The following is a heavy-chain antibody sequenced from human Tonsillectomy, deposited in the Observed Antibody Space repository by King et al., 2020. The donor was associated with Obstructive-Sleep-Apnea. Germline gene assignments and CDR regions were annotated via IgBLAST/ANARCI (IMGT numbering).Heavy chain of an antibody. CDR3: ARHDYGSGSYYGDAFDI. D-gene: IGHD3-10*01. V-gene: IGHV5-10-1*03. J-gene: IGHJ3*02. CDR1: GYSFTSYW. Sequence: VQLVESGAEVKKPGGSLRISCKGSGYSFTSYWISWVRQMPGKGLEWMGRIDPSDSYTNYSPSFQGHVTISVDKSISTSFLQWSSLKASDTAMYYCARHDYGSGSYYGDAFDIWGQGTMVTVSS. CDR2: IDPSDSYT.